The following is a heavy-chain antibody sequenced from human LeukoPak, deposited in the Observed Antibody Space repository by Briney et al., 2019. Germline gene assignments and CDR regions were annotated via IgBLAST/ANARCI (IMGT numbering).Heavy chain of an antibody. Sequence: TGGSLRLSCAASGFTFSSYWMIWVRQAPGKGLEWVANINQVGSEKYYVDSVKGRFTISRDNAKNSLYLQMNSLRAEDTAVYYCARDHPEPGVFFDPWGQGTVVTVSS. CDR1: GFTFSSYW. J-gene: IGHJ5*02. CDR3: ARDHPEPGVFFDP. D-gene: IGHD1-14*01. V-gene: IGHV3-7*05. CDR2: INQVGSEK.